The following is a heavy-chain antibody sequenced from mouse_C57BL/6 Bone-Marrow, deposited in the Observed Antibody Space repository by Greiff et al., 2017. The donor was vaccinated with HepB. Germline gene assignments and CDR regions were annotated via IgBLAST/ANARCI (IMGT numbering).Heavy chain of an antibody. CDR3: ARRPYSNWAMDY. CDR2: IYPNSGST. Sequence: QVQLQQPGAELVKPGASVKLSCKASGYTFTSYWMHWVKQRPGQGLEWIGMIYPNSGSTNYNEKFKSKATLTVDKSSSTAYMQLSSLTSEDSAVYYCARRPYSNWAMDYWGQGTSVTVSS. CDR1: GYTFTSYW. V-gene: IGHV1-64*01. D-gene: IGHD2-5*01. J-gene: IGHJ4*01.